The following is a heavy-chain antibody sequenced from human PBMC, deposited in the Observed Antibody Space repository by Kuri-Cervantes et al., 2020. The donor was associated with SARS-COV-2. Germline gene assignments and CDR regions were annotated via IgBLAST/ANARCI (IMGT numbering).Heavy chain of an antibody. CDR2: ISSSSSYI. CDR3: AKWGEGESDYGENGFDH. V-gene: IGHV3-21*01. J-gene: IGHJ5*02. CDR1: GFTFSSYS. D-gene: IGHD4/OR15-4a*01. Sequence: LSLTCAASGFTFSSYSMNWVRQAPGKGLEWVSSISSSSSYIYYADSVKGRFTISRDNAKNSLYLQMNSLRAEDTAVYYCAKWGEGESDYGENGFDHWGQGTLVTVSS.